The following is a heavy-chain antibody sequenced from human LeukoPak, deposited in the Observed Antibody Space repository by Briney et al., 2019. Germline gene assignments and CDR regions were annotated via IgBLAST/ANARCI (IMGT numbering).Heavy chain of an antibody. D-gene: IGHD3-10*02. CDR3: LFSIFQH. CDR1: GFTFSDAW. V-gene: IGHV3-15*01. Sequence: GGSLRLSCAASGFTFSDAWMSWVRQPPGKGVEWVGRIKSKTDGETIDYATPMKERFRISRDDSKNTLYLQMNSLKPEDTAVYYCLFSIFQHWGQGTLVTVSS. CDR2: IKSKTDGETI. J-gene: IGHJ1*01.